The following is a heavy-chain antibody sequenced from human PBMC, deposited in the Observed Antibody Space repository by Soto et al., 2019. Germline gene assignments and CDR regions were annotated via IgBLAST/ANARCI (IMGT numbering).Heavy chain of an antibody. CDR3: ARGDSFTSSWYWFDS. CDR1: GYTFITYE. V-gene: IGHV1-8*01. CDR2: MKPRSGNT. D-gene: IGHD6-13*01. J-gene: IGHJ5*01. Sequence: QVQLVQSGTEVKQPGASVKVSCKTSGYTFITYEIIWVRQAPGQGLEWMGWMKPRSGNTGYAQKFQARVAMTRDTSENTAYMELTNLTSDDTAVYYCARGDSFTSSWYWFDSWGQGTLVTVSS.